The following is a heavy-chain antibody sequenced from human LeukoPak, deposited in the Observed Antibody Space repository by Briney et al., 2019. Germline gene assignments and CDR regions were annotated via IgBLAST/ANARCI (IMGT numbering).Heavy chain of an antibody. D-gene: IGHD1-26*01. V-gene: IGHV3-48*01. CDR2: ISSSSSTI. Sequence: AGGSLRLSCAASGFTFNKNSMNWVRQAPGKGLEWVSYISSSSSTIYYADSVKGRFTISRDNAKNTLYLQMNSLRAEDTAVYYCAGYGGSYPYYMDVWGKGTTVTISS. CDR3: AGYGGSYPYYMDV. J-gene: IGHJ6*03. CDR1: GFTFNKNS.